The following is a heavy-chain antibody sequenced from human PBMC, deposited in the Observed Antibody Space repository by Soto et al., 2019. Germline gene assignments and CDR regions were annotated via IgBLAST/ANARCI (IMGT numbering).Heavy chain of an antibody. D-gene: IGHD2-15*01. CDR1: GFTFSSYA. Sequence: PGGSLRLSCAASGFTFSSYAMSWVRQAPGKGLEWVSAISGSGGSTYYADSVKGRFTISRDNSKNTLYLQMNSLRAEDTAVYYCAASDIVVVVAPGYWGQATLVTVSS. V-gene: IGHV3-23*01. CDR2: ISGSGGST. J-gene: IGHJ4*02. CDR3: AASDIVVVVAPGY.